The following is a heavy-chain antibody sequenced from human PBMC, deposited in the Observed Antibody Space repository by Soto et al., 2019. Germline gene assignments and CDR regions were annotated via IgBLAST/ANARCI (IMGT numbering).Heavy chain of an antibody. CDR1: GFTVSSNY. V-gene: IGHV3-53*01. CDR3: ARDSGVVATYGMDV. J-gene: IGHJ6*02. Sequence: RGSMRLSCATSGFTVSSNYISWVRQAPGKGLEWVSVIYSGGSTYYADSVKGRFTISRDNSKNTLYLQMNSLRAEDTAVYYCARDSGVVATYGMDVWGQGNKVNFSS. D-gene: IGHD1-26*01. CDR2: IYSGGST.